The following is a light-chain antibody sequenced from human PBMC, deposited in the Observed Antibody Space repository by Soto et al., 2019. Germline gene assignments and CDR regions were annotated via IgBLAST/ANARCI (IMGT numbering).Light chain of an antibody. CDR1: QGISSY. Sequence: AIRMTQSPSSFSASTGDRVTITCRASQGISSYFAWYQQKPGKAPKLLIYAASTLQSGVQSRFSGSGSGTDFTLTISCLQSEDFAPYYCQQYYSYPLTFGGGTKVEIK. V-gene: IGKV1-8*01. CDR2: AAS. J-gene: IGKJ4*01. CDR3: QQYYSYPLT.